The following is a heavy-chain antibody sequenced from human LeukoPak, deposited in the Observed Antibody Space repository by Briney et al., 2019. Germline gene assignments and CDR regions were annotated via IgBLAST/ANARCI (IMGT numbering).Heavy chain of an antibody. Sequence: PGGSLRLSCAASGFTFSSYSMNWVRQAPGKGLEWVSSISSSSSYIYYADSVKGRFTISRDNAKNSLYLEMNSLTAEDTAVYYCAFSNAFKVWGQGTLVTVSS. CDR2: ISSSSSYI. D-gene: IGHD2-8*01. CDR3: AFSNAFKV. V-gene: IGHV3-21*06. CDR1: GFTFSSYS. J-gene: IGHJ4*02.